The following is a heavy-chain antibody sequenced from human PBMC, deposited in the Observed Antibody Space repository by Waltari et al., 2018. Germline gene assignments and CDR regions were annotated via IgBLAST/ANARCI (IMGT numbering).Heavy chain of an antibody. J-gene: IGHJ4*02. D-gene: IGHD3-3*02. CDR1: GFSLSSGSYY. CDR3: AGRGAKMFSI. Sequence: SQTLSLTCSVSGFSLSSGSYYWSWIRQHPGKGLEWIGYISHSGDTDYSPSLRSRLTLSVDTSKNQFSLKLNSVTAADTGVYFCAGRGAKMFSIWGRGTLVTVSS. CDR2: ISHSGDT. V-gene: IGHV4-31*02.